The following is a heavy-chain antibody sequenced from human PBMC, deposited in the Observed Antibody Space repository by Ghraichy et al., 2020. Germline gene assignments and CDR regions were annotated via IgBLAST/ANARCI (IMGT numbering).Heavy chain of an antibody. CDR2: INHNGIT. J-gene: IGHJ6*02. D-gene: IGHD6-6*01. CDR3: ARGPRSISARNYYYYYGTDV. V-gene: IGHV4-34*01. Sequence: SQTLSLTCAVYGGSFSDYYWSWIRQPPGKGLEWIGEINHNGITNYNPSLKSRVTISVDTSKYQFSLKLSSMTAADTAVYYCARGPRSISARNYYYYYGTDVWGQGTTVTVSS. CDR1: GGSFSDYY.